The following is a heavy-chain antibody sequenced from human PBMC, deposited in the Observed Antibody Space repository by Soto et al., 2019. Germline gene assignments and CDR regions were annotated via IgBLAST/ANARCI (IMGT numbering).Heavy chain of an antibody. CDR1: GYSFTSFTNYG. J-gene: IGHJ6*02. Sequence: QVQLVQSGAEVKKPGASVTVSCKASGYSFTSFTNYGISWVRQAPGQGLEWMGWISGYNGKTNYAQKHQGRFTMTTDTYTTTVYMELRRLTYEDTALYYCARGGYSGNDPRYYFYYGLDVWGQGTTVTVSS. CDR2: ISGYNGKT. D-gene: IGHD5-12*01. CDR3: ARGGYSGNDPRYYFYYGLDV. V-gene: IGHV1-18*04.